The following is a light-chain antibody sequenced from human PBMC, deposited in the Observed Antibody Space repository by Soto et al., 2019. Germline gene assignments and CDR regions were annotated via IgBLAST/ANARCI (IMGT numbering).Light chain of an antibody. CDR2: GAS. V-gene: IGKV3-20*01. J-gene: IGKJ1*01. Sequence: EVMLTQSPGTLSLTQGERATLSCRASQSVSRSYLAWYQQKPGQAPRLLIYGASSRATGIPDRFSGSGSGTDFTLTISRLEPEDFAVYYCQQYGSSPWTFGQGTKVDIK. CDR3: QQYGSSPWT. CDR1: QSVSRSY.